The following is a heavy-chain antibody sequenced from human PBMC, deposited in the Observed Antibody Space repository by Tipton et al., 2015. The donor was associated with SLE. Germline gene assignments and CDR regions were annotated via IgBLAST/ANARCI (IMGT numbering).Heavy chain of an antibody. CDR2: IKQDGSEK. D-gene: IGHD6-19*01. CDR1: GFTFSSYW. CDR3: AKEGLPVALY. J-gene: IGHJ4*02. Sequence: SLRLSCAASGFTFSSYWMSWVRQAPGKGLEWVASIKQDGSEKYYVDSVKGRFTISRDNSKNTLYLQMNSLRAEDTAVYYCAKEGLPVALYWGQGTLVTVSS. V-gene: IGHV3-7*03.